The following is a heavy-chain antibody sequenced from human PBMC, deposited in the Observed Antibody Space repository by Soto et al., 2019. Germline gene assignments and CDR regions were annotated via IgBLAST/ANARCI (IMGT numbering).Heavy chain of an antibody. CDR2: IHFSGST. J-gene: IGHJ5*02. CDR3: ARDQYNWNYGWFDP. V-gene: IGHV4-30-4*01. CDR1: GGSIISGDYY. D-gene: IGHD1-7*01. Sequence: SETLSLTCTVSGGSIISGDYYWIWIRQPPGKGLEWIAYIHFSGSTYYNPSLKSRVTMSVDTSKNQFSLKLNSVTAADTAVYYCARDQYNWNYGWFDPWGQGTLVTVSS.